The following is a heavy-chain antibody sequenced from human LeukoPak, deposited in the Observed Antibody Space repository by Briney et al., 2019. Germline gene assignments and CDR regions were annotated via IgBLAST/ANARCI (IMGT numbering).Heavy chain of an antibody. J-gene: IGHJ2*01. D-gene: IGHD2-15*01. CDR2: IVNSGGHT. CDR1: GFTFSSYD. V-gene: IGHV3-23*01. CDR3: ARGVRYCSGGSCYLRWYFDP. Sequence: GGSLRLSCAASGFTFSSYDMSWVRQAPGKGLEGVSSIVNSGGHTYYADSVKGRFTISRDNFKNTLSLQMNSLRVKYTGLYYGARGVRYCSGGSCYLRWYFDPWGRGNLVTVSS.